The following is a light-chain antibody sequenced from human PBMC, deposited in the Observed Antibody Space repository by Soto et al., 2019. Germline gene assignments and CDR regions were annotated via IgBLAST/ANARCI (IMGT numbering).Light chain of an antibody. J-gene: IGKJ5*01. Sequence: VMTQSPVTLSVSPGERVTLSCRASQSVSNNLAWYQQKSGQAPRLLIYAASTRVTGIPARFSGSGSGTEFTLTISSLQSEDFAIYYCQQYNNWPPVTFGQGTRLEIK. CDR1: QSVSNN. V-gene: IGKV3-15*01. CDR2: AAS. CDR3: QQYNNWPPVT.